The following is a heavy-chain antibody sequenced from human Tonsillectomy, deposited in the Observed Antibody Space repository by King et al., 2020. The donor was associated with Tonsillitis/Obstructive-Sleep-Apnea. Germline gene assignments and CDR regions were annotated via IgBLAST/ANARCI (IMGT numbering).Heavy chain of an antibody. Sequence: VQLVESGGGLVKPGGSLRLSCAVSGFTFRDYYMSWIRQAPGQGLEWVSYISSSGSLTRYADSVKGRLTNSRDNAKKLLSLQINSLRAEDTAVYYCARVTGSDALDIWGQGTMVTVSS. CDR3: ARVTGSDALDI. CDR2: ISSSGSLT. V-gene: IGHV3-11*05. J-gene: IGHJ3*02. CDR1: GFTFRDYY. D-gene: IGHD3-9*01.